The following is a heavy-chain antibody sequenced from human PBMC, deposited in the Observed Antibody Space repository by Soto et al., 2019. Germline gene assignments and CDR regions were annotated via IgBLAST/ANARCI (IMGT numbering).Heavy chain of an antibody. V-gene: IGHV3-33*01. J-gene: IGHJ4*02. CDR2: VWNDGSKK. CDR1: GLTFISYG. D-gene: IGHD3-22*01. CDR3: ASDGMDDDSSGYFDY. Sequence: RGLLRLSCAASGLTFISYGMHWVRQAPGKGLERVAVVWNDGSKKYYADSVKGRFTISRDNSKNTPYLQMNSLRAEDTAVYYCASDGMDDDSSGYFDYWGQGTLVTVSS.